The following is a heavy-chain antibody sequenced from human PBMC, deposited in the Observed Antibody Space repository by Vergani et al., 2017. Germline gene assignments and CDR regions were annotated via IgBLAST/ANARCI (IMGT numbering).Heavy chain of an antibody. CDR1: GPSIRSSNYN. CDR2: IYYSGST. V-gene: IGHV4-39*01. CDR3: ARHSTVEWLVKLGWIDP. Sequence: QLQLQESGPGLVKPSATLSLPCSVSGPSIRSSNYNWGWIRQPPGKGLEWIPSIYYSGSTYYNPSLKSRVTISVDTSKNQFSLKLSSVTAADTAVYFCARHSTVEWLVKLGWIDPWGQGILVTVSS. J-gene: IGHJ5*02. D-gene: IGHD6-19*01.